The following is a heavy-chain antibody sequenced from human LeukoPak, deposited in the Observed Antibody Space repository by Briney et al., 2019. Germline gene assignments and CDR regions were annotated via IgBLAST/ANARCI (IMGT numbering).Heavy chain of an antibody. D-gene: IGHD3-22*01. CDR3: AKESPYYDSSGYYYYFDY. CDR2: ISRSGENT. V-gene: IGHV3-23*01. Sequence: PGGSLRLSCAASGFIFSSYAMSWVRQAPGKGLEWVSAISRSGENTYYADSVKGRFTISRDNSKNTLYLQMNSLRAEDTAVYYCAKESPYYDSSGYYYYFDYWGQGTLVTVSS. J-gene: IGHJ4*02. CDR1: GFIFSSYA.